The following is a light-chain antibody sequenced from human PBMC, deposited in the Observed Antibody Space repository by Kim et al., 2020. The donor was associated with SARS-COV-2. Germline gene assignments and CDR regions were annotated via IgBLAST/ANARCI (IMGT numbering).Light chain of an antibody. V-gene: IGLV6-57*03. J-gene: IGLJ3*02. CDR2: EDN. CDR3: QSYDSNNQV. Sequence: GKTVTISCTRSSGSIARNYVQWYQQRPGSAPTTVIYEDNQRPSGVPDRFSGSIDSSSNSASLTISGLKTEDEADYYCQSYDSNNQVFGGGTQLTVL. CDR1: SGSIARNY.